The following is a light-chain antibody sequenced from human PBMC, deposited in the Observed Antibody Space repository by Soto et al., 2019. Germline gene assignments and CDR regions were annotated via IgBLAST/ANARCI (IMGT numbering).Light chain of an antibody. CDR2: DND. V-gene: IGLV1-51*01. CDR1: SSNIGNNY. Sequence: QSVLTQPPSVSAAPGQKVTISCSGSSSNIGNNYVSWYQHLPGAAPKLIIYDNDKRSSGIPDRFSGSKSGKSATLDITGLQTGDEADYYCGPWDSTLSGVFGTGTKLTVL. CDR3: GPWDSTLSGV. J-gene: IGLJ1*01.